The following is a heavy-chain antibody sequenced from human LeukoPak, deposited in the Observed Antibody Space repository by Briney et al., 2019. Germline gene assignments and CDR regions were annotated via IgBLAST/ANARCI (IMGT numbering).Heavy chain of an antibody. J-gene: IGHJ5*02. V-gene: IGHV1-2*02. Sequence: ASVKVSCKTSGYTFTGYYMHWVRQAPGQGLEWMGWINPNSGDTNYEQKFQDRVTMTRDTSISTAYMELSRLRSDDTAVYYCARTWGRYNWFDPWGQGTLVTVSS. CDR3: ARTWGRYNWFDP. CDR1: GYTFTGYY. D-gene: IGHD3-16*01. CDR2: INPNSGDT.